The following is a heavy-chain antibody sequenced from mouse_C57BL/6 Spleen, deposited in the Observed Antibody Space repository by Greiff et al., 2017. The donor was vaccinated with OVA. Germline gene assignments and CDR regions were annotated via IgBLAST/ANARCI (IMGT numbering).Heavy chain of an antibody. J-gene: IGHJ3*01. CDR3: ARNRDYYGSRGFAY. V-gene: IGHV5-17*01. CDR1: GFTFSDYG. Sequence: EVMLVESGGGLVKPGGSLKLSCAASGFTFSDYGMHWVRQAPEKGLEWVAYISSGSSTIYYADTVKGRFTISRDNAKNTLFLQMTSLRSEDTAMYYCARNRDYYGSRGFAYWGQGTLVTVSA. D-gene: IGHD1-1*01. CDR2: ISSGSSTI.